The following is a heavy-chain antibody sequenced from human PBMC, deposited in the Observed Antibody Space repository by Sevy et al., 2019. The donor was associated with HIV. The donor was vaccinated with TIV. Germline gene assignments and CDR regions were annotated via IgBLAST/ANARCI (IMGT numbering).Heavy chain of an antibody. J-gene: IGHJ4*02. CDR2: FSFGCGKI. D-gene: IGHD2-2*01. CDR1: GFTFSNYA. Sequence: GGSLRLSCAASGFTFSNYAMSWVRQAPGKGLEWVSTFSFGCGKINYADSVKGRFTISRDNSKNTLYLQMNSLRAEDTALYYCAREGCSKPHDDWDQGTLVTVSS. CDR3: AREGCSKPHDD. V-gene: IGHV3-23*01.